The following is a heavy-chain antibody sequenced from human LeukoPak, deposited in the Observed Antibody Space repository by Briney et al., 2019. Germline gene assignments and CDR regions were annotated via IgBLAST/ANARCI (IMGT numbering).Heavy chain of an antibody. CDR1: GFTFSSHW. CDR2: IRQGGSEK. D-gene: IGHD2-2*01. CDR3: ARDIVPPGLFWDY. Sequence: PGGSLRLSCAASGFTFSSHWMSWVRQAPGKGLEWVANIRQGGSEKYYVDSVKGRFTISRDNAKNSLYLQMNSLRAEDTAVYYCARDIVPPGLFWDYWGQGALVTVSS. J-gene: IGHJ4*02. V-gene: IGHV3-7*05.